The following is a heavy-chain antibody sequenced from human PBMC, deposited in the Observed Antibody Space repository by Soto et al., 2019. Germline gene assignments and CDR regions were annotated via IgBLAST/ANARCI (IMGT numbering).Heavy chain of an antibody. V-gene: IGHV3-23*01. CDR3: ANGGVYDSRVSPDTFDM. CDR2: ISGSGGST. Sequence: PGGSLRLSCAASGFTFSSYAMSWVRQAPGKGLEWVSAISGSGGSTYYADSVKGRFTISRDNSKNTLYLQMNSLRAEDTAVYYCANGGVYDSRVSPDTFDMGGQGAVDAASS. J-gene: IGHJ3*02. D-gene: IGHD3-22*01. CDR1: GFTFSSYA.